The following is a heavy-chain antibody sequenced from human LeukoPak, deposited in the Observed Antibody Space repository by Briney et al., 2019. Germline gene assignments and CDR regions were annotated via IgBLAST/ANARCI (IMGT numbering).Heavy chain of an antibody. CDR1: GGTFISYA. V-gene: IGHV1-69*05. CDR3: ARFLLREGAFDI. Sequence: SVKVSCKASGGTFISYAISWVRQAPGQGLEWMGRIIPIFGTANYAQKFQGRVTITTDESTSTAYMELSSLRSEDTAVYYCARFLLREGAFDIWGQGTMVTVSS. CDR2: IIPIFGTA. J-gene: IGHJ3*02. D-gene: IGHD1-26*01.